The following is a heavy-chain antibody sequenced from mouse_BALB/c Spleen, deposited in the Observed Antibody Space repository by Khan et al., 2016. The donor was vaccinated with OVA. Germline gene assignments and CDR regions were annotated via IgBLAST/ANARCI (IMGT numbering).Heavy chain of an antibody. CDR1: GYSITSGYA. CDR2: ISYSGGT. D-gene: IGHD1-1*01. CDR3: ARGNDYGYYLDY. J-gene: IGHJ2*01. Sequence: EVELVESGPGLVKPSQSLSLTCTVTGYSITSGYAWNWIRQFPGNKLEWMGYISYSGGTSYNPSLKSRISITRDTSKNQFFLQLNSVTTEDTATYYCARGNDYGYYLDYWGQGTTLTVSS. V-gene: IGHV3-2*02.